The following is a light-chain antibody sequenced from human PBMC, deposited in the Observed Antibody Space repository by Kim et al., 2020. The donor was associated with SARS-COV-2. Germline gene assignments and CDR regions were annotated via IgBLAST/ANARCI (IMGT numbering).Light chain of an antibody. Sequence: GQKVTISGSGSSSNIGDNYVSWYQQFPGTVPKPLIYDNNKRPSGIPDRFSGSKSGTSATLGITGLQTGDEADFYCGTWDNGLSAVVFGGGTQLTVL. V-gene: IGLV1-51*01. J-gene: IGLJ2*01. CDR1: SSNIGDNY. CDR2: DNN. CDR3: GTWDNGLSAVV.